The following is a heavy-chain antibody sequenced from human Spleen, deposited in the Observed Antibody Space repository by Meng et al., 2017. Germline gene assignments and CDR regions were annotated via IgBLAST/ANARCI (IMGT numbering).Heavy chain of an antibody. CDR2: INHSGST. J-gene: IGHJ3*02. CDR3: ARGAVLLWFGEPLTDAFDI. CDR1: GGSFSGYY. D-gene: IGHD3-10*01. Sequence: SETLSLTCAVYGGSFSGYYWSWIRQPPGKGLEWIGEINHSGSTNYNPSLKSRVTISVDTSKNQFSLKLSSVTAADTAVYYCARGAVLLWFGEPLTDAFDIWGQGTMVTVSS. V-gene: IGHV4-34*01.